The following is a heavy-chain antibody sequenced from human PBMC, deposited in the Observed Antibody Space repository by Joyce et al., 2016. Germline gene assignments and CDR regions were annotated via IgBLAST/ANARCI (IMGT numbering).Heavy chain of an antibody. CDR1: GDSIGTYY. CDR2: IFYTGST. Sequence: QVQLQESGPGLVKPSETLSLTCTVSGDSIGTYYWNWIRQPPGKGLEWIGHIFYTGSTNYNPSLKSRVTMSVDMSKNQFSLNLNSVTAADTAVYYCARVGSSWSFGYWGQGTLVTVSS. CDR3: ARVGSSWSFGY. J-gene: IGHJ4*02. D-gene: IGHD6-13*01. V-gene: IGHV4-59*01.